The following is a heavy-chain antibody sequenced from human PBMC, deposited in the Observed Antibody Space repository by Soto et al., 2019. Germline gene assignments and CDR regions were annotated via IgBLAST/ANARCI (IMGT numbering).Heavy chain of an antibody. CDR3: AKDQVYLLVIVPAAEQTMVS. Sequence: GGSLRLSCTASGFTFSSYAMSWVRQAPGKGLEWVSAISGSGGSTSYADSVQVRFTISRDNSKNTLYLQMNNLRPEDTAVYYWAKDQVYLLVIVPAAEQTMVSWGQGTLV. D-gene: IGHD2-2*01. CDR2: ISGSGGST. V-gene: IGHV3-23*01. CDR1: GFTFSSYA. J-gene: IGHJ4*02.